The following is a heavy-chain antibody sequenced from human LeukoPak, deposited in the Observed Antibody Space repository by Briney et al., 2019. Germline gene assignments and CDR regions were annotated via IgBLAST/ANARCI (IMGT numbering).Heavy chain of an antibody. J-gene: IGHJ4*02. CDR2: IYYSGST. V-gene: IGHV4-59*11. D-gene: IGHD4-17*01. CDR1: GGSISSHY. Sequence: SETLSLTCTVSGGSISSHYWSWIRQPPGKGLEWIGYIYYSGSTNYNPSLKSRVTISVDTSKNQFSLKLSSVTAAGTAVYYCARERYGDYDFDYWGQGTLDTVSS. CDR3: ARERYGDYDFDY.